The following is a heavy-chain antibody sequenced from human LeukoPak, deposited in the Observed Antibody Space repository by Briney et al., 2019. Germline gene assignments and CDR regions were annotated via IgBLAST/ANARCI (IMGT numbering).Heavy chain of an antibody. V-gene: IGHV4-30-2*01. Sequence: SETLSLTCAVSGGSLSSGDYSWSWLRQPPGKGLEWIGYIYHSGSTYYNPSLKSRVTISIDRSKNRFSLRLNSVTAADTAVFFWARFNYDKRAFDYWGQGTLVTVSS. CDR2: IYHSGST. J-gene: IGHJ4*02. CDR1: GGSLSSGDYS. D-gene: IGHD3-22*01. CDR3: ARFNYDKRAFDY.